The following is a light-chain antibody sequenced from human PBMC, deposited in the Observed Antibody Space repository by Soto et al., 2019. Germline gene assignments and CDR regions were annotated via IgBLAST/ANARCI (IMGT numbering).Light chain of an antibody. CDR3: QQDNNWWT. V-gene: IGKV3-15*01. CDR1: QSVSSN. Sequence: EIVMTQSPATLYVSPGERATLSCRASQSVSSNLAWYQQKPDQAPRLLIYGASTRATGIPARFSGSGSGTEFTLTISSLQSEDFAVYFFQQDNNWWTFGQGTKVEIK. J-gene: IGKJ1*01. CDR2: GAS.